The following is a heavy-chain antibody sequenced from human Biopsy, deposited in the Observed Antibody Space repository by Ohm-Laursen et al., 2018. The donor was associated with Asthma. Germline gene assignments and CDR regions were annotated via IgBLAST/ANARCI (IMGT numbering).Heavy chain of an antibody. CDR3: AKGGTYTTDRYAY. CDR2: ISKDASTQ. Sequence: SLRLSYAASGFSFSNFAIHWVRQAPGKGLEWVGVISKDASTQDYADSVKGRFTMARDNSKNTLYLQMSSLRADDTAVYYCAKGGTYTTDRYAYWGQGSLVTVSS. D-gene: IGHD1-26*01. CDR1: GFSFSNFA. V-gene: IGHV3-30*07. J-gene: IGHJ4*02.